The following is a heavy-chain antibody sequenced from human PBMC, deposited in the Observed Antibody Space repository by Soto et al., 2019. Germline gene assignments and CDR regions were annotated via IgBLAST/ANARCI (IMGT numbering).Heavy chain of an antibody. J-gene: IGHJ6*02. CDR3: ASNYDFWSGYYTPLNTYYYYGMDV. CDR1: GFTFSSYA. D-gene: IGHD3-3*01. CDR2: ISGSGGST. Sequence: PGGSLRLSCAASGFTFSSYAMSWVRQAPGKGLEWVSAISGSGGSTYYADSVKGRFTISRDNSKNTLYLQMNSLRAEDTAVYYCASNYDFWSGYYTPLNTYYYYGMDVWGQGTTVTVS. V-gene: IGHV3-23*01.